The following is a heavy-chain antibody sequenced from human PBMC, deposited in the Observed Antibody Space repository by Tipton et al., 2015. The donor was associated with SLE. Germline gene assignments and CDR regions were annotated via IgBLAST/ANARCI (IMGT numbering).Heavy chain of an antibody. D-gene: IGHD6-19*01. CDR3: ARVTGHSSGWYGWVDY. V-gene: IGHV4-4*07. CDR2: IYTSGTT. CDR1: EGYISNAFY. Sequence: TLSLTCTVSEGYISNAFYWSWIRQPAGKGLEWIGRIYTSGTTRYNPSLKSRVTMSVDTSKSQFSLELSSVTAADTAVFYCARVTGHSSGWYGWVDYWGQGTLVTVSS. J-gene: IGHJ4*02.